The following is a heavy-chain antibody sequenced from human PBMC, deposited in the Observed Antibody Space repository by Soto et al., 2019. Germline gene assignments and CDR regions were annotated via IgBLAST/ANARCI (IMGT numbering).Heavy chain of an antibody. CDR1: GASISNFY. Sequence: PSETLSLTCTVSGASISNFYWSWIRQPPGKGLEWIGNIFHGGSTHYSPSLKSRVTMSIDTSKNQFSLKLSSVTAADTAIYYCAKLLGSSGYHPHYWGQGALVTVSS. CDR3: AKLLGSSGYHPHY. CDR2: IFHGGST. J-gene: IGHJ4*02. D-gene: IGHD3-22*01. V-gene: IGHV4-59*04.